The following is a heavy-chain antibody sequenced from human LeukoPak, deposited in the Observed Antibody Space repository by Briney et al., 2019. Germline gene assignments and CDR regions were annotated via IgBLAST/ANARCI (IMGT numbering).Heavy chain of an antibody. Sequence: SQTLSLTCAISGDSVSSNSAAWNWIRQSPSRGLEWLGRTYYRYKWYNDYAVAVKSLITINPDTSKNQFSLQLNSVTPEDTAVYYCASQLDPPGVWFDPWGQGTLVTVSS. J-gene: IGHJ5*02. V-gene: IGHV6-1*01. CDR1: GDSVSSNSAA. CDR2: TYYRYKWYN. CDR3: ASQLDPPGVWFDP. D-gene: IGHD1-1*01.